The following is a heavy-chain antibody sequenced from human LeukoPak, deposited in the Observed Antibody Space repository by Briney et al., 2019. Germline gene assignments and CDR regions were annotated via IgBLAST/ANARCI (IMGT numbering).Heavy chain of an antibody. J-gene: IGHJ5*02. CDR3: IVFGDSNH. CDR1: GLTGSHNY. V-gene: IGHV3-53*01. CDR2: IHTSGDT. Sequence: GGSLGLSCAASGLTGSHNYVSWVRRAPGKGLEWVSAIHTSGDTCYADSVKGRFTISRDTSKNTLYLQINSLRVEDTAVYYCIVFGDSNHWGQGTLVTVSS. D-gene: IGHD4-17*01.